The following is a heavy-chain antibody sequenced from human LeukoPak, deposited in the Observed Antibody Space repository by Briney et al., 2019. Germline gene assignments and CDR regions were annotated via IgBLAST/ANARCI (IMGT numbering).Heavy chain of an antibody. V-gene: IGHV4-38-2*02. CDR2: IYHSGST. CDR3: ARDDVVRGVITYYYGMDV. CDR1: GYSISSGYY. Sequence: SETLSLTCAVSGYSISSGYYWGWIRRPPGKGLEWIGSIYHSGSTYYNPSLKSRVTISVDTSKNQFSLKLSSVTAADTAVYYCARDDVVRGVITYYYGMDVWGKGTTVTVSS. D-gene: IGHD3-10*01. J-gene: IGHJ6*04.